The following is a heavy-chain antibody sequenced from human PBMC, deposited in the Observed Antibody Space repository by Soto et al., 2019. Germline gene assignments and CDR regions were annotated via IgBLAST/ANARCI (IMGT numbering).Heavy chain of an antibody. CDR1: GFTFSDYA. J-gene: IGHJ4*02. D-gene: IGHD2-21*01. V-gene: IGHV3-23*01. CDR3: AKDRTSWHTCGFDN. CDR2: VSASGGTT. Sequence: EVQLLESGGGVVQPGGSLRLSCVASGFTFSDYAMSWVRQAPGKGLEWVSAVSASGGTTYYANSVKGRFTVSRDNSRNTFYLQISSLRVEDGAIYYCAKDRTSWHTCGFDNWGQGTLVTVSS.